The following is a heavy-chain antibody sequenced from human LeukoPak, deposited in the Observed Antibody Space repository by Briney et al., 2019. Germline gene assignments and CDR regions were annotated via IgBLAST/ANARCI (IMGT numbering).Heavy chain of an antibody. CDR1: GGSIGSGGYY. CDR3: ATSGGGDILTGYYRFDY. D-gene: IGHD3-9*01. J-gene: IGHJ4*02. V-gene: IGHV4-31*03. CDR2: IYYSGST. Sequence: SETLSLTCTVSGGSIGSGGYYWSWIRQHPGKGLEWIGYIYYSGSTYYNPSLKSRVTISVDTSKNQFSLKLSSVTAADTAVYYCATSGGGDILTGYYRFDYWGQGTLATVSS.